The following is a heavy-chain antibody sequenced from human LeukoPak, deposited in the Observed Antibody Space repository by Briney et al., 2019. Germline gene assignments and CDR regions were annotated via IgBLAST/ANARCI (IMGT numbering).Heavy chain of an antibody. CDR3: ARDRGYSYAYYYYYYMDV. Sequence: GGSLRLSCAASGFTFSSYSMNWVRQAPGKGLEWVSYISSSGSSIYYADSVKGRFTISRDNAKNSLYLQMNSLRAEDTAVYYCARDRGYSYAYYYYYYMDVWGKGTTVTVSS. CDR1: GFTFSSYS. D-gene: IGHD5-18*01. V-gene: IGHV3-48*04. J-gene: IGHJ6*03. CDR2: ISSSGSSI.